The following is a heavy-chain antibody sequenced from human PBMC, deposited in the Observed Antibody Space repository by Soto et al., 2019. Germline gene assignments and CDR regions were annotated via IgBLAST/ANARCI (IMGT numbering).Heavy chain of an antibody. CDR2: IIPILGIA. CDR1: GYTFTSYG. CDR3: ARAPLYCGGDCSYFDY. V-gene: IGHV1-69*10. D-gene: IGHD2-21*02. J-gene: IGHJ4*02. Sequence: GASVKVSCKASGYTFTSYGISWVRQAPGQGLEWMGWIIPILGIANYAQKFQGRVTITADKSTSTAYMELSSLRSEDTAVYYCARAPLYCGGDCSYFDYWGQGTLVTVS.